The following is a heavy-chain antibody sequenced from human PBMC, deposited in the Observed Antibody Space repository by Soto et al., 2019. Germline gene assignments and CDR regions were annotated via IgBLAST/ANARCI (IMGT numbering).Heavy chain of an antibody. J-gene: IGHJ5*02. D-gene: IGHD2-15*01. CDR2: VYHTGST. CDR3: ARDVGYCSGGSCYPGWFDP. CDR1: GGSISGDYY. V-gene: IGHV4-30-4*01. Sequence: PSETLSLTCTVSGGSISGDYYWNWIRQAPGKGLEWIGYVYHTGSTYHNPSLKSRGSISVDTSKNQFSLKLSSVTAADTAVYYCARDVGYCSGGSCYPGWFDPWGQGTLVTVSS.